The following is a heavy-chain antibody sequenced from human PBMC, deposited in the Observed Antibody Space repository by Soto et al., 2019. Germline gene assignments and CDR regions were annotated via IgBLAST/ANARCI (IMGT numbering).Heavy chain of an antibody. Sequence: ASVKVSCKVSGYTLTELSMHWVRQAPGKGLEWMGGFDPEDGETIYAQKFQGRVTMTEDTSTDTAYMELSSLRSEDTAVYYCATAFYYGAPYYYYMDVWGKGTTVTVSS. CDR2: FDPEDGET. CDR3: ATAFYYGAPYYYYMDV. CDR1: GYTLTELS. D-gene: IGHD3-10*01. J-gene: IGHJ6*03. V-gene: IGHV1-24*01.